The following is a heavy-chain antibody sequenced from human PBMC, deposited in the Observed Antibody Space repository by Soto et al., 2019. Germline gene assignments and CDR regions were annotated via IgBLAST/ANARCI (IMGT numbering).Heavy chain of an antibody. Sequence: PSETLSLTCTVSGGSVSSGSYYWSWIRQPAGKGLEWIGRIYTSGSTNYNPSLKSRVTMSVDTSKNQFSLKLSSVTAADTAVYYCAREVTGYCTNGVCFNVGLYYGMDVWGQGTTVTVSS. CDR1: GGSVSSGSYY. D-gene: IGHD2-8*01. J-gene: IGHJ6*02. CDR2: IYTSGST. V-gene: IGHV4-61*02. CDR3: AREVTGYCTNGVCFNVGLYYGMDV.